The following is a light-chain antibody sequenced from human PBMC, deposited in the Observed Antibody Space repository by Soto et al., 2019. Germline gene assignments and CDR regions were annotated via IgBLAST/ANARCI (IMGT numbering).Light chain of an antibody. Sequence: EIVLTQSPGTLSLSPGERATLSCRASQSVSSSYLAWYQQKPGQAPRLLIYGASSRATGIPDRFSGSGSGTDFTLTISRLEPEDFAVYYSQLGITFGPGTKVDIK. CDR2: GAS. CDR3: QLGIT. J-gene: IGKJ3*01. CDR1: QSVSSSY. V-gene: IGKV3-20*01.